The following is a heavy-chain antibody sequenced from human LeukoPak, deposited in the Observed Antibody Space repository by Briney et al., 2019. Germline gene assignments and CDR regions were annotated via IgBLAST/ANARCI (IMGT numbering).Heavy chain of an antibody. CDR3: ATDPFQVTTGFNH. D-gene: IGHD4-17*01. J-gene: IGHJ4*02. V-gene: IGHV3-15*04. CDR2: IESTGDGGTT. CDR1: GFTFSDAW. Sequence: GGSLRLSCAASGFTFSDAWMSWVRKSPGRGLEWVGRIESTGDGGTTDYAAPMKGRFTISRDDSKNTLYLQINSLKSEDTAVYYCATDPFQVTTGFNHWGQGTLVAVSS.